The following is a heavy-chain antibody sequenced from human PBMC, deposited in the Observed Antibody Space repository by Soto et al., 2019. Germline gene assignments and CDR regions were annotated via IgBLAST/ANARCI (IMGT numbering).Heavy chain of an antibody. D-gene: IGHD4-17*01. J-gene: IGHJ4*02. CDR2: IYYSGST. CDR3: ARQTWTDDYGDYVYFDY. CDR1: GGSISSSSYY. V-gene: IGHV4-39*01. Sequence: QLQLQESGPGLVKPSETLSLTCTVSGGSISSSSYYWGWIRQPPGKGLEWIGSIYYSGSTYYNPSLKSRVTISVDTSKNQFSLKLSSVTAADTAVYYCARQTWTDDYGDYVYFDYWGQGTLVTVSS.